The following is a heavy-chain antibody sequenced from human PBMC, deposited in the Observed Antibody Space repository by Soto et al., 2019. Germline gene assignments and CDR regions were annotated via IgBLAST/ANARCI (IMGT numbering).Heavy chain of an antibody. D-gene: IGHD3-10*01. Sequence: SVKVSCKASGGTFSSYAISWVRQAPGQGLEWMGGIIPIFGTANYAQKFQGRVTITADESTSTAYMELSSLRSEDTAVYYCFFMVLGRHWFDPWGQGTLVTSPQ. J-gene: IGHJ5*02. CDR1: GGTFSSYA. CDR3: FFMVLGRHWFDP. V-gene: IGHV1-69*13. CDR2: IIPIFGTA.